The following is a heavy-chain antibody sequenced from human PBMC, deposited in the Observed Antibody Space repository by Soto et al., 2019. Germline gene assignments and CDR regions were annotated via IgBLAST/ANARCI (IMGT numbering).Heavy chain of an antibody. Sequence: QVQLQESGPGLVKPSETLSLTCTVSGGSVSSGSYYWSWIRQPPGKGLEWIGYIYYSGSTNYNPSLKSRVTISLITSNNQYSLKLSSVTAADPAVYYCASYSSGGYAVSYCGQGTLVTVSS. CDR2: IYYSGST. CDR3: ASYSSGGYAVSY. V-gene: IGHV4-61*01. D-gene: IGHD6-19*01. CDR1: GGSVSSGSYY. J-gene: IGHJ4*02.